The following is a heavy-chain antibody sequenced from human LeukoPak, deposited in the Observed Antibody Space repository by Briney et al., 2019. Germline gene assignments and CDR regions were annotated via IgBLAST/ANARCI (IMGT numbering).Heavy chain of an antibody. CDR1: GYTFTGYS. Sequence: ASVKVSCKASGYTFTGYSMHWVRQAPGQGLEWMGWINPSSGGTNYAQKFQDRVTMTRDTSINAAYMELRRLRSDDTAVYYCARESGSSDAFDIWGQGTMVTVSS. J-gene: IGHJ3*02. D-gene: IGHD1-26*01. V-gene: IGHV1-2*02. CDR2: INPSSGGT. CDR3: ARESGSSDAFDI.